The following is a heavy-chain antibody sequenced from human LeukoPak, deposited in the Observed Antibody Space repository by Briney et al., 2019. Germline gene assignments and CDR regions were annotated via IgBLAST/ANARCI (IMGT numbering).Heavy chain of an antibody. D-gene: IGHD2-2*03. Sequence: PGGSLRLSCAASGFTFDDYAMHWVRQAPGKGLEWISFINWDGGHTYYADSVKGRFTISRDNSKNSLYLQMNNLRPEDTALYYCARSGYSDFFDYWGQGTLVTVSS. J-gene: IGHJ4*02. CDR1: GFTFDDYA. CDR3: ARSGYSDFFDY. CDR2: INWDGGHT. V-gene: IGHV3-43D*03.